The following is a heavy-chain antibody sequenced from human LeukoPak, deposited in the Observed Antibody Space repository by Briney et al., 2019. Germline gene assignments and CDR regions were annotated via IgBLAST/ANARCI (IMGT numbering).Heavy chain of an antibody. J-gene: IGHJ4*02. D-gene: IGHD2-8*01. CDR2: MYYSGST. Sequence: PSETLSLTCTVSGGSISSSSYYWGWIHQPPGKGLEWIGSMYYSGSTYYNPSLKSRVTISVDTSKNQFSLKLSSVTAADTAVYYCARDRSYADHWGQGTLVTVSS. CDR3: ARDRSYADH. CDR1: GGSISSSSYY. V-gene: IGHV4-39*07.